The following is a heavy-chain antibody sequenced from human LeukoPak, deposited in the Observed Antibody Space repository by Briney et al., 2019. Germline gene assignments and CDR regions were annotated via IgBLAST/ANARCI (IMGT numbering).Heavy chain of an antibody. J-gene: IGHJ4*02. CDR1: GFTFSSYW. V-gene: IGHV3-33*08. D-gene: IGHD3-10*01. CDR2: IWYDGSNK. Sequence: PGGSLRLPCAASGFTFSSYWMSWVRQAPGKGLEGVAVIWYDGSNKYYADSVKGRFTISRDNSKNTLYLQMNSLRAEDTAVYYCARDPLSFRGSLDYWGQGTLVTVSS. CDR3: ARDPLSFRGSLDY.